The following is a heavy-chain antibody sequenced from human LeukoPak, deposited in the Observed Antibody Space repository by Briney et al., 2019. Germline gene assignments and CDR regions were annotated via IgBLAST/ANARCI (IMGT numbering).Heavy chain of an antibody. Sequence: SETLSLTCTVSGGSISSSSYYWGWIRQPPGKGLEWIGSIYYSGSTYYNPSLKSRVTISVDTSKNQFSLKLSSVTAADTAVYYCASEDEYSSSSRDYWGQGTLVTVSS. D-gene: IGHD6-6*01. J-gene: IGHJ4*02. V-gene: IGHV4-39*01. CDR3: ASEDEYSSSSRDY. CDR2: IYYSGST. CDR1: GGSISSSSYY.